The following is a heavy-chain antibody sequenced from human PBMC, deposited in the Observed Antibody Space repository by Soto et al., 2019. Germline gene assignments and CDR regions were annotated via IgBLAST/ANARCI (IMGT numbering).Heavy chain of an antibody. Sequence: GGSLRLSCAASGFTFSSYAMSWVRQAPGKGLEWVSAISGSGGSTYYADSVKGRFTISRDNSKNTLYLQMNSLRAEDTAVYYCAKGSLSYYGSGSYYTGRRYLTAPYYFDYWGQGTLVTVSS. CDR1: GFTFSSYA. D-gene: IGHD3-10*01. J-gene: IGHJ4*02. CDR3: AKGSLSYYGSGSYYTGRRYLTAPYYFDY. CDR2: ISGSGGST. V-gene: IGHV3-23*01.